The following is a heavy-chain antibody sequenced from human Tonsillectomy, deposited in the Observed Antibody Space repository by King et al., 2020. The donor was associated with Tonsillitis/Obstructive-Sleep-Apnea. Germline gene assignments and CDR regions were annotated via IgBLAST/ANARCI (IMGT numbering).Heavy chain of an antibody. CDR2: VYFSGNT. D-gene: IGHD2/OR15-2a*01. CDR1: GGSTTSGRYF. J-gene: IGHJ5*01. Sequence: QLQESGPGLVKPSETLSLTCTVSGGSTTSGRYFWAWIRQPPGQGLEWIGSVYFSGNTNYSPSLKSRVTMSVDTSKNTFSLRLNSVTAADTAVYYCAGGTFKNITTWFDSWGQGTLVTVSS. CDR3: AGGTFKNITTWFDS. V-gene: IGHV4-39*02.